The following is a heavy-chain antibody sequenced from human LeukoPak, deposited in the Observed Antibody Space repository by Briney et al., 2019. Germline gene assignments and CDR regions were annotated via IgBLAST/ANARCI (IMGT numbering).Heavy chain of an antibody. V-gene: IGHV3-33*01. CDR1: GFTFSSYG. CDR3: ARGSDSSGGDFDY. J-gene: IGHJ4*02. D-gene: IGHD3-22*01. Sequence: GGSLRLSCAASGFTFSSYGMHWVRQAPGKGLEWVAVIWYDGSNKYYADSVKGRFTISRDNSKNTLYLQMNSLRAEDTAVYYCARGSDSSGGDFDYWGQGTLVTVSS. CDR2: IWYDGSNK.